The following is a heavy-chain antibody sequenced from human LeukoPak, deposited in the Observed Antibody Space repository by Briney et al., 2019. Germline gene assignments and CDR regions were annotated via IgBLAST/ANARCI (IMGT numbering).Heavy chain of an antibody. V-gene: IGHV4-4*09. CDR1: GDSISNYY. CDR2: IHTSGST. J-gene: IGHJ4*02. Sequence: SETLSLTCTVSGDSISNYYWSWIRQTPGKGLEWIGYIHTSGSTYYNPSLKSRVTISVDTSKNQFSLKLCSVTAADTAVYYCARGYYDTSAYSNPFDFWGQGTLVTVSS. CDR3: ARGYYDTSAYSNPFDF. D-gene: IGHD3-22*01.